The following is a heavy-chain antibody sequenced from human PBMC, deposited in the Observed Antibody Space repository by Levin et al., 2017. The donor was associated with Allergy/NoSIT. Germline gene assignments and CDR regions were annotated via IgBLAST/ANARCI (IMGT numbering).Heavy chain of an antibody. CDR3: ARDSLISPRWFDI. CDR1: GGFINNYH. V-gene: IGHV4-4*07. CDR2: FHEGGNI. D-gene: IGHD4-23*01. Sequence: PGGSLRLSCKVSGGFINNYHWSWIRQSAEKGLEWIGRFHEGGNINYNPSLKNRVTISVDSSKNQVSLRLTSVTAADPAVYFCARDSLISPRWFDIWGRGTLVTVSS. J-gene: IGHJ2*01.